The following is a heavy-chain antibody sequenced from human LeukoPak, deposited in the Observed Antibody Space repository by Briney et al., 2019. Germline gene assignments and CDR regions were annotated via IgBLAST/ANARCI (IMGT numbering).Heavy chain of an antibody. CDR2: ISGSCGST. D-gene: IGHD6-13*01. J-gene: IGHJ4*02. V-gene: IGHV3-23*01. CDR1: GFTFSSYA. Sequence: PGGSLRLSCAASGFTFSSYAMSGVRQAAGKGLEWVSAISGSCGSTYYADCVKGRFTIPRDNSKNTLYLQMNSLRAEDTAVYYCAKLGQPKLVFDYWGQGTLVTVSS. CDR3: AKLGQPKLVFDY.